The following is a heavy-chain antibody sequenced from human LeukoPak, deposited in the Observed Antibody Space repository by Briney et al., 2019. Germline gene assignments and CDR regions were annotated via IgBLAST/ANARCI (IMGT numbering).Heavy chain of an antibody. V-gene: IGHV4-59*08. Sequence: SQTLSLTCTVSGGSISSYYWSWIRQPPGKGLEWIGYIYYSGSTNYNPSLKSRVTISVDTSKNQFSLKLSSVTAADTAVYYCARRSSSSWANYFDYWGQGTLVTVSS. D-gene: IGHD6-13*01. CDR3: ARRSSSSWANYFDY. CDR1: GGSISSYY. J-gene: IGHJ4*02. CDR2: IYYSGST.